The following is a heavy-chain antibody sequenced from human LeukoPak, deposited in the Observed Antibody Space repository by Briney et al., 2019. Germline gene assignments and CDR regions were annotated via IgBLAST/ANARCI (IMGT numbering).Heavy chain of an antibody. CDR1: GFTFSNYA. CDR2: IYYSGNI. D-gene: IGHD3-22*01. J-gene: IGHJ3*02. Sequence: PGGSLRLSCAASGFTFSNYAMNWVRQAPGKGLEWIGSIYYSGNIYHNPSLKSRVTVSVDTSKNQFSLKLSSVTAADTAMFYCARVRSGSDAFDIWGQGTMVTVSS. CDR3: ARVRSGSDAFDI. V-gene: IGHV4-39*01.